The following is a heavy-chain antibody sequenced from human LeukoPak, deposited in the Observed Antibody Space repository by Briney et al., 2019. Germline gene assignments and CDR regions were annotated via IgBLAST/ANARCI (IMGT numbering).Heavy chain of an antibody. CDR2: IWPSYSET. CDR3: AREVGSSSLTFDY. CDR1: GFTFSNYW. J-gene: IGHJ4*02. D-gene: IGHD2-2*01. V-gene: IGHV5-51*01. Sequence: GESLKISCKGSGFTFSNYWIGWVRQMPRKGLEWMGVIWPSYSETRYSPSFQGQVTISADKSITTAYLQWSSLKASDTAMYYCAREVGSSSLTFDYWGQGTLVT.